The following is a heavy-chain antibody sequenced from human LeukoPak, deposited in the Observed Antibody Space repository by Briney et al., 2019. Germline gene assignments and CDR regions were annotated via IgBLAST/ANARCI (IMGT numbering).Heavy chain of an antibody. Sequence: GGSLRLSCAASGFTFSSYGMHWVRHAPGKGLEWVAVIWYDGSNKYYADSVKGRFTISRDNSKNTLYLQMNSLRDEDTAVYYCAKDSGTPGFENYYYSSGYSYYFDYWGQGTLVTVSS. J-gene: IGHJ4*02. CDR1: GFTFSSYG. D-gene: IGHD3-22*01. CDR2: IWYDGSNK. V-gene: IGHV3-33*06. CDR3: AKDSGTPGFENYYYSSGYSYYFDY.